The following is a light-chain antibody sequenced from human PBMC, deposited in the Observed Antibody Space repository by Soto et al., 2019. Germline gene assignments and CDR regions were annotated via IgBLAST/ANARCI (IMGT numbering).Light chain of an antibody. CDR3: CSYAGSYTNYV. J-gene: IGLJ1*01. V-gene: IGLV2-11*01. CDR2: DVS. CDR1: SSDFGGYNY. Sequence: QSALTQPRSLSGSPGQSVTISCTGTSSDFGGYNYVSWYQQHPGKAPKLMIYDVSKRPSGVPDRFSGSKSGNTASLIISGLQAEDEADYYCCSYAGSYTNYVFGTGTKVTVL.